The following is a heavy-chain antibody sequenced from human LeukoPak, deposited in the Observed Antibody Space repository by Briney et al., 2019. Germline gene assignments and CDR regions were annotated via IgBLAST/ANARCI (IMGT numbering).Heavy chain of an antibody. J-gene: IGHJ5*02. Sequence: PSETLSLTCAVYGGSFSGYYWSWIRQPPGKGLEWIGEINHSGSTNYNPSLKSRVTISVDTSKNQFSLKLSSVTAADTAVYYCARDPDSPGEGSNRRFYYYDSRPWFDPWGQGTLVTVSS. D-gene: IGHD3-22*01. V-gene: IGHV4-34*01. CDR1: GGSFSGYY. CDR2: INHSGST. CDR3: ARDPDSPGEGSNRRFYYYDSRPWFDP.